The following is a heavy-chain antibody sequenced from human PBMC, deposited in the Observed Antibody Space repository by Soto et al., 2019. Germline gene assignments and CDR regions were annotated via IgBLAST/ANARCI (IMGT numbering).Heavy chain of an antibody. J-gene: IGHJ4*02. CDR2: IIPIFGIA. Sequence: SVKVSCKASGGTFSSYTISWVRQAPGQGLEWMGRIIPIFGIANYAQKFQGRVTITADKSTSTAYMELSSLRSEDTAVYYCAEGSSWYTADYWGQGTLVTVSS. V-gene: IGHV1-69*02. CDR3: AEGSSWYTADY. CDR1: GGTFSSYT. D-gene: IGHD6-13*01.